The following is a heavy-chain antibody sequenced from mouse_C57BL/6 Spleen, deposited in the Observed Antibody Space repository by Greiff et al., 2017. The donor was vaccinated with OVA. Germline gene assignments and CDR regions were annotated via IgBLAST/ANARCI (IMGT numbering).Heavy chain of an antibody. V-gene: IGHV1-76*01. CDR3: ARDITYGAMDY. D-gene: IGHD1-1*01. CDR2: IYPGSGNT. CDR1: GYTFTDYY. J-gene: IGHJ4*01. Sequence: QVQLQQSGAELVRPGASVKLSCKASGYTFTDYYINWVKQRPGQGLEWIARIYPGSGNTYYNEKFKGKATLTAEKSSSTAYMQLSSLTSEDSAVYFCARDITYGAMDYWGQGTSVTVSS.